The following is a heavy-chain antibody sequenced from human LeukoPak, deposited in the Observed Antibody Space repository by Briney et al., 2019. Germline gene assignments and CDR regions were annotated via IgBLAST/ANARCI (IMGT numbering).Heavy chain of an antibody. Sequence: PSQTLSLTCTVSGGSISSGGYYWSWIRQPPGKGLEWIGYIYYSGSTNYNPSLKSRVTISVDTSKNQFSLKLSSVTAADTAVYYCARVGSSGWWGAFDIWGQGTMVTVSS. CDR3: ARVGSSGWWGAFDI. CDR2: IYYSGST. J-gene: IGHJ3*02. CDR1: GGSISSGGYY. V-gene: IGHV4-61*08. D-gene: IGHD6-19*01.